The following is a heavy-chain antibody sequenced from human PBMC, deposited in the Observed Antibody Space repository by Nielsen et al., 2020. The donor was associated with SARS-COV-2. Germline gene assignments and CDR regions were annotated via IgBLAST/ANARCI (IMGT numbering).Heavy chain of an antibody. CDR2: ICYDGSKK. Sequence: GGSLRLSCAASGFTFSTYGMNWVRQAPGKGLEWVAVICYDGSKKYYADSVKGRFTISRDNSKNTVYLQMNSLRAEDTAVYYCARDLVTSSGWRLDYYGMDVWGQGTTVTVSS. CDR3: ARDLVTSSGWRLDYYGMDV. J-gene: IGHJ6*02. D-gene: IGHD6-19*01. V-gene: IGHV3-33*01. CDR1: GFTFSTYG.